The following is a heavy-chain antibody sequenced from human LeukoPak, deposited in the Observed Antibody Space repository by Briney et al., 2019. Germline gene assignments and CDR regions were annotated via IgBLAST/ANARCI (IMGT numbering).Heavy chain of an antibody. CDR1: GGSISSYY. J-gene: IGHJ3*02. CDR2: IYYSGST. Sequence: PSETLSLTCTVSGGSISSYYWSWIRQPPGKGLEWIGYIYYSGSTNYNPSLKSRVTISVDTSKNQFSLKLSSVTAADTAVYYCASTDRIKDAFDIWRQGTVVTVSS. D-gene: IGHD1-14*01. CDR3: ASTDRIKDAFDI. V-gene: IGHV4-59*01.